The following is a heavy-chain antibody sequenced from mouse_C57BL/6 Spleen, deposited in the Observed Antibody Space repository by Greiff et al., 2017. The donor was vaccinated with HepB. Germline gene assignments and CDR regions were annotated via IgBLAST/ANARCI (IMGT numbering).Heavy chain of an antibody. CDR2: INYDGSST. V-gene: IGHV5-16*01. CDR3: AREDYGSSYYFDY. D-gene: IGHD1-1*01. J-gene: IGHJ2*01. Sequence: EVKLVESEGGLVQPGRSMKLSCTASGFTFSDYYMAWVRQVPEKGLEWVANINYDGSSTYYLDSLKSRFIISRDNAKNILYLQMSSLKSEDTATYYCAREDYGSSYYFDYWGQGTTLTVSS. CDR1: GFTFSDYY.